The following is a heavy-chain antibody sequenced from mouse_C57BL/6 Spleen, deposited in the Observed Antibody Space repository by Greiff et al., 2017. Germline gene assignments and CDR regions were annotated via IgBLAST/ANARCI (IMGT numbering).Heavy chain of an antibody. CDR3: ARRDYDYDGAMDY. V-gene: IGHV1-52*01. CDR2: IDPSDSET. J-gene: IGHJ4*01. CDR1: GYTFTSYW. Sequence: QVQLQQPGAELVRPGSSVKLSCKASGYTFTSYWMHWVKQRPIQGLEWIGNIDPSDSETHYNQKFKDKATLSVDKSSSTAYMQLSSLTTEDSAVDYCARRDYDYDGAMDYWGQGTAVTVSS. D-gene: IGHD2-4*01.